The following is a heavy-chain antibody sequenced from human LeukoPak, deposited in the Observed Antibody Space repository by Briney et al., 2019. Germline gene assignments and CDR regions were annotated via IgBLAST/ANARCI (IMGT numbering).Heavy chain of an antibody. CDR1: GGSISSGGHY. J-gene: IGHJ4*02. CDR3: ARYGGNSVGNYFDY. D-gene: IGHD4-23*01. CDR2: IYYSGST. Sequence: SQTLSLTCTVSGGSISSGGHYWSWIRQHPGKGLEWIGYIYYSGSTYYNPSLESRVMISLDTSKNQFSLKVSSVTAADTAVYYCARYGGNSVGNYFDYWGQGTLVTVSS. V-gene: IGHV4-31*03.